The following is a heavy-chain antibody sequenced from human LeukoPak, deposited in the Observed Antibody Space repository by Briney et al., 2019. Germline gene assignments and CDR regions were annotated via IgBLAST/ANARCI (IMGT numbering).Heavy chain of an antibody. CDR2: ISGSGSTI. D-gene: IGHD3-10*01. Sequence: GGSLRLSCAASGFTFSDYYMSWIRQAPGKGLEWVAYISGSGSTIYYADSVRGRFTISRDNAKNSLYLQMNSLRAEDTAVYYCARDPLWFGELSSYWGQGTLVTVSS. V-gene: IGHV3-11*01. CDR3: ARDPLWFGELSSY. J-gene: IGHJ4*02. CDR1: GFTFSDYY.